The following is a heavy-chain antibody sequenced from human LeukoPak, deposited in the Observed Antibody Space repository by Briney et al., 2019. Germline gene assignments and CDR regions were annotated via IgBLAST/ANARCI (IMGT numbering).Heavy chain of an antibody. J-gene: IGHJ4*02. Sequence: SETLSLTCTVSGGSISSYYWSWIRQPPGKGLEWIGYIYYSGSTNYNPSLKSRVTISVDTSKNQFSLKLSSVTAADTAVYYCASHSYYDSSGLYWGQGTLATVSS. CDR3: ASHSYYDSSGLY. CDR1: GGSISSYY. CDR2: IYYSGST. V-gene: IGHV4-59*08. D-gene: IGHD3-22*01.